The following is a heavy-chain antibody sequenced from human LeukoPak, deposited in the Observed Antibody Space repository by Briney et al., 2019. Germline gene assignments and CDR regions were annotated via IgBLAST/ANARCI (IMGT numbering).Heavy chain of an antibody. D-gene: IGHD3-22*01. V-gene: IGHV3-23*01. Sequence: PGGSLRLSCAASGFTFDDYGMSWVRQAPGKGLEWVSAISGSGGSTYYADSVKGRFTISRDNSKNTLYLQMNSLRAEDTAVYYCAKDHRSYYDSSGSFDYWGQGTLVTVSS. J-gene: IGHJ4*02. CDR3: AKDHRSYYDSSGSFDY. CDR1: GFTFDDYG. CDR2: ISGSGGST.